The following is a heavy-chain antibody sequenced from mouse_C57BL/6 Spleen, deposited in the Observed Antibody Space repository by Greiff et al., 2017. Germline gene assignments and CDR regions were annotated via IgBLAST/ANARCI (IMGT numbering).Heavy chain of an antibody. CDR1: GYTFTSYW. CDR2: INPSNGGT. D-gene: IGHD1-1*01. V-gene: IGHV1-53*01. CDR3: ARCLRGVYAMDY. J-gene: IGHJ4*01. Sequence: VQLQQSGTELVKPGASVKLSCKASGYTFTSYWMHWVKQRPGQGLEWIGNINPSNGGTNYNEKFKSKATLTVDKSSSTAYMQLSSLTSEDSAVYYCARCLRGVYAMDYWGQGTSVTVSS.